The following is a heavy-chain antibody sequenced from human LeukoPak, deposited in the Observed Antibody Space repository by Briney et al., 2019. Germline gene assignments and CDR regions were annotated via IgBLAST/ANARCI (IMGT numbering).Heavy chain of an antibody. CDR3: ARGWAALDY. D-gene: IGHD3-16*01. Sequence: GGSLRLSCEASGFSFKSYNMCWVRQAPGQGVEWVSDISSSSSITYYADSVKGRFTISRDNAKNSLYLQMNSLRVEDTAVYYCARGWAALDYWGQGTLVTVSS. CDR1: GFSFKSYN. J-gene: IGHJ4*02. V-gene: IGHV3-48*01. CDR2: ISSSSSIT.